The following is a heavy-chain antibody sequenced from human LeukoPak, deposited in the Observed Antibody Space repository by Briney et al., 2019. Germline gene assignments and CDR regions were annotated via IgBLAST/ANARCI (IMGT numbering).Heavy chain of an antibody. CDR2: IYYSGST. D-gene: IGHD2-15*01. Sequence: SETLSLTCTVSGGSISSYYWGWIRQPPGKGLEWIGSIYYSGSTYYNPSLQSRVTISVDTSKNQFSLKLNSVTAADTAVYYCASFYCSGGSCYQYFSYYYMDVWGKGTTVTISS. CDR3: ASFYCSGGSCYQYFSYYYMDV. J-gene: IGHJ6*03. CDR1: GGSISSYY. V-gene: IGHV4-39*01.